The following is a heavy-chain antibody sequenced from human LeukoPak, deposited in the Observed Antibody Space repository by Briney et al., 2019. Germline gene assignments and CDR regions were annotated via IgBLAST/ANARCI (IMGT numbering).Heavy chain of an antibody. D-gene: IGHD6-6*01. V-gene: IGHV3-23*01. CDR3: AKDLKAARPGY. CDR1: GFTFSSYA. CDR2: ISGSGGST. J-gene: IGHJ4*02. Sequence: GGSLRLSCAASGFTFSSYAMSWVRQAPGKGLEWVSSISGSGGSTYYADSVKGRFAISRDNSKNTLYLQMSSLRADDTAIYYCAKDLKAARPGYWGQGTLVTVSS.